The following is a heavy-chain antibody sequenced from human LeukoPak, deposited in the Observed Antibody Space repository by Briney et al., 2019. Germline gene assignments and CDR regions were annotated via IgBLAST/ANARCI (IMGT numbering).Heavy chain of an antibody. CDR3: ARVRFFNYYYFDY. CDR1: GFTFSSYR. J-gene: IGHJ4*02. CDR2: IKQDGSEK. D-gene: IGHD3-3*01. Sequence: GGSLRLSCAASGFTFSSYRMSWVRQAPGKGLEWVANIKQDGSEKYYVDSVKGRFTISRDNAKNSLYLQMNSLRAEDTAVYYCARVRFFNYYYFDYWGQGTLVTVSS. V-gene: IGHV3-7*01.